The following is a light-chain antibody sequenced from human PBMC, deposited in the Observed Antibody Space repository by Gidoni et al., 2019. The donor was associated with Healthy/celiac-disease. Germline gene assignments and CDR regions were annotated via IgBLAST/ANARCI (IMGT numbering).Light chain of an antibody. CDR1: QSVSSSY. CDR3: QQYGSSPRFT. J-gene: IGKJ3*01. Sequence: DIVLTQSPGTLSLSPGERATLSCRASQSVSSSYLAWYQQKHGQAPRLLIYGASSRATGIPDRFSGSGSGTDCTLTISRLEPEDFAVYYCQQYGSSPRFTFGPGTKVDIK. V-gene: IGKV3-20*01. CDR2: GAS.